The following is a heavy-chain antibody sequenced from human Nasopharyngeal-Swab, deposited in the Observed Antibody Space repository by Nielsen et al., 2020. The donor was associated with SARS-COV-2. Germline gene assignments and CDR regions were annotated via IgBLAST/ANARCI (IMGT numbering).Heavy chain of an antibody. Sequence: ASVKVSCKVSGYTLTELSMHWVRQAPGKGLEWMGGFDPEDGETIYAQKFQGRVAMTEDTSTDTAYMELSSLRSEDTAVYYCASGPPVGATHFDYWGQGTLVTVSS. D-gene: IGHD1-26*01. CDR2: FDPEDGET. V-gene: IGHV1-24*01. CDR3: ASGPPVGATHFDY. J-gene: IGHJ4*02. CDR1: GYTLTELS.